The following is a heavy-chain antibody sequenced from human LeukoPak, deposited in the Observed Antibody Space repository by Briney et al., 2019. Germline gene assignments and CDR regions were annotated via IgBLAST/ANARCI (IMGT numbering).Heavy chain of an antibody. D-gene: IGHD3-10*01. CDR1: GFTFSSYE. J-gene: IGHJ4*02. V-gene: IGHV3-48*03. CDR2: ISSSGSTI. Sequence: GGSLRLSCAASGFTFSSYEMNWVRQAPGQGLEWVSYISSSGSTIYYADSVKGRFTISRDNAKNSLYLQMNSLRAEDTAVYYCARGASGSYYNWFRYWGQGTLVTVSS. CDR3: ARGASGSYYNWFRY.